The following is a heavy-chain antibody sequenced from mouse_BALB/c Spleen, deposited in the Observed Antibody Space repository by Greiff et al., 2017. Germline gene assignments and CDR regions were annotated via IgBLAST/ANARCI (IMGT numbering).Heavy chain of an antibody. D-gene: IGHD3-1*01. J-gene: IGHJ3*01. CDR1: GFTFSSYA. CDR3: AIRGLAY. V-gene: IGHV5-9-3*01. CDR2: ISSGGSYT. Sequence: EVQLVESGGGLVKPGGSLKLSCAASGFTFSSYAMSWVRQTPEKRLEWVATISSGGSYTYYPDSVKGRFTISRDNAKNTLYLQMSSLRSEDTAMYYCAIRGLAYWGQGTLVTVSA.